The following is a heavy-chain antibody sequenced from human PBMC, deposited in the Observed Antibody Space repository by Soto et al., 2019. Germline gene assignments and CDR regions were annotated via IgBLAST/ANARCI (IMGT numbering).Heavy chain of an antibody. CDR1: GGTFSSYT. D-gene: IGHD3-9*01. CDR3: ARGSDWYMDV. J-gene: IGHJ6*03. Sequence: SVKASCKASGGTFSSYTISCVRQAPGQGLEWMGRIIPILGIANYAQKFQGRVTITADKSTSTAYMELSSLRSEDTAVYYCARGSDWYMDVWGKGTTVTV. V-gene: IGHV1-69*02. CDR2: IIPILGIA.